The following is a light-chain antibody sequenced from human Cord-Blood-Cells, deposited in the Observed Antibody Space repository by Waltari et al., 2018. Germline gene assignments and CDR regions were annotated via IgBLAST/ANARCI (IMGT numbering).Light chain of an antibody. CDR2: DVS. CDR3: SSYPSSSTPWV. CDR1: SSDGGGYSY. V-gene: IGLV2-14*01. J-gene: IGLJ3*02. Sequence: QSALTQPASVSGSPGQSITISCTGTSSDGGGYSYVSWYQQHPGKAPKLMIYDVSKRPSGVSNRFSGSKSGNTASLTISGLQAEDEADYYCSSYPSSSTPWVFGGGTKLTVL.